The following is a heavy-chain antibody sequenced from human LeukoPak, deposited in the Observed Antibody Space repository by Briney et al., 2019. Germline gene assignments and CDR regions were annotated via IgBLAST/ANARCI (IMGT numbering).Heavy chain of an antibody. CDR3: ALSGPRYYYYYYMDV. CDR1: GVSISSSNSY. D-gene: IGHD3-16*02. J-gene: IGHJ6*03. Sequence: PSETLSLTCTVSGVSISSSNSYWGWIRQPPGKGLEWIGSIYYSGSTNYNPSLKSRVTISVDTSKNQFSLKLSSVTAADTAVYYCALSGPRYYYYYYMDVWGKGTTVTVSS. CDR2: IYYSGST. V-gene: IGHV4-39*07.